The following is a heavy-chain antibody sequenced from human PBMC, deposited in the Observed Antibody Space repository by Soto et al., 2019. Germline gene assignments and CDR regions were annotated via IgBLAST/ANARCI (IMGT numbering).Heavy chain of an antibody. CDR1: GFSLRTSGVG. CDR2: IYWDDVK. V-gene: IGHV2-5*02. J-gene: IGHJ4*02. CDR3: AHREDSSYYFDY. Sequence: SGPTLVKPTQTLTLTCTFSGFSLRTSGVGVGWIRQPPGKALEWLALIYWDDVKRYSQSLKSRLTITKDTSKNQVVLTRTNMDPVDTATYYCAHREDSSYYFDYWGQGTLVTVSS. D-gene: IGHD6-6*01.